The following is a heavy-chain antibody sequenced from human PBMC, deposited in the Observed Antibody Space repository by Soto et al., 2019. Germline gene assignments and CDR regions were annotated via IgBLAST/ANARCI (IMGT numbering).Heavy chain of an antibody. V-gene: IGHV4-30-2*01. J-gene: IGHJ4*02. CDR1: GGSINSGGYS. CDR2: IYHSGST. D-gene: IGHD3-3*01. Sequence: PSETLSLTCAVSGGSINSGGYSWSWVRQPPGKGLEWIGYIYHSGSTYYNPSLKSRVTISVDRSKNQLSLNLSSVTAAKTALYYGPPRGDFYEVLASRGKGTSDPVPP. CDR3: PPRGDFYEVLAS.